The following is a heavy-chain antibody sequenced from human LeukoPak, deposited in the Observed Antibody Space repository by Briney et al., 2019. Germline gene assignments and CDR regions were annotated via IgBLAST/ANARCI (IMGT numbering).Heavy chain of an antibody. J-gene: IGHJ4*02. V-gene: IGHV4-39*02. CDR3: ARQHRYSYNEVTHFDS. CDR1: GVSITSRNYY. D-gene: IGHD5-24*01. Sequence: SETLSLTCTVSGVSITSRNYYWGWIRQSPGTGLAWIASSYYSGSTYYSASLQSRVSISVDASKNHFSLRLTAVTAADTGVYFCARQHRYSYNEVTHFDSWGQGTLVTVSA. CDR2: SYYSGST.